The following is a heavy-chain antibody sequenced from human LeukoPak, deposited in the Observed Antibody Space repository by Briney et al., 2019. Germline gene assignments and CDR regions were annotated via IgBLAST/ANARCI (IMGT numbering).Heavy chain of an antibody. Sequence: GASVKVSCKASGYTFTGNYIHWVRQAPGQGLEWMGWINPNSGGTNYGQKFQDRVTMTRDTSISTAYMELSRLTSDDTAVYYCAREGQWLPNWGQGTLVTVSS. CDR2: INPNSGGT. J-gene: IGHJ4*02. V-gene: IGHV1-2*02. D-gene: IGHD6-19*01. CDR1: GYTFTGNY. CDR3: AREGQWLPN.